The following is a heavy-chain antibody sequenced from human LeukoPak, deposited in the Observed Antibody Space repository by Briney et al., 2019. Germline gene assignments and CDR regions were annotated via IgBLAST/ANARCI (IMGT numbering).Heavy chain of an antibody. CDR2: INPNSGGT. CDR1: GYTFSGYY. CDR3: ATEVTE. D-gene: IGHD5-18*01. J-gene: IGHJ4*02. Sequence: ASVKLSCAASGYTFSGYYMHWVRQAPGQGLEWMGWINPNSGGTKYAHKLQGRVTMTRDTSISTAYMELSRLRAEDTAVYYCATEVTEWGQGTLVTVSS. V-gene: IGHV1-2*02.